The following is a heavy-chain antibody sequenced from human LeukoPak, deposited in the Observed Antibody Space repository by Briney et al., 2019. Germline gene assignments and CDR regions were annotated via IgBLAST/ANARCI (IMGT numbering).Heavy chain of an antibody. V-gene: IGHV4-34*01. CDR1: GGSISGYY. CDR2: INHSGST. J-gene: IGHJ4*02. Sequence: SETLSLTCAASGGSISGYYWRWVRQPPGKGLQWIGDINHSGSTNYNPSLKSRVTISVDTSKKWFSLRLSSVTAADTAVYYCARRTMYEDSSAYYGFLIWGQGTLVTVSS. CDR3: ARRTMYEDSSAYYGFLI. D-gene: IGHD3-22*01.